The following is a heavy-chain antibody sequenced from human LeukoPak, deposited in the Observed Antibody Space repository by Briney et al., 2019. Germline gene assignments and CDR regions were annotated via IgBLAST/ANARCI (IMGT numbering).Heavy chain of an antibody. J-gene: IGHJ4*02. CDR2: IYSGGAT. CDR1: GGSISSSSYY. Sequence: ETLSLTCTVSGGSISSSSYYWGWIRQPPGKGLEWVSVIYSGGATYYADSVKGRFIISRDNSKNTMYLQMNRLRAEDTAVYYCASTSGYYYDAPDYWGQGTLVTVSS. CDR3: ASTSGYYYDAPDY. D-gene: IGHD3-22*01. V-gene: IGHV3-66*01.